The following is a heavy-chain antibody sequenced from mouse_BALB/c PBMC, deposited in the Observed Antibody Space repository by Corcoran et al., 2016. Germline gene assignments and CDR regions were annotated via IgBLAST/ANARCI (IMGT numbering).Heavy chain of an antibody. CDR2: ILPGSGST. CDR3: ARAGLRRYYAMDY. J-gene: IGHJ4*01. V-gene: IGHV1-9*01. D-gene: IGHD2-4*01. CDR1: GYTCSSYW. Sequence: QVQLQQSGAELMKPGASVKISCKATGYTCSSYWIEWVKQRPGHGLEWIGEILPGSGSTNYNEKFKGKATFTADTSSNTAYMQLSSLTSEDSAVYDCARAGLRRYYAMDYWGQGTSVTVSS.